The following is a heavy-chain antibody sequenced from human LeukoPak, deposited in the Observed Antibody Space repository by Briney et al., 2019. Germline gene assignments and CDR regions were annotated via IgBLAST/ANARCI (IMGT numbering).Heavy chain of an antibody. CDR2: IYHSGSA. V-gene: IGHV4-4*02. CDR3: ASAGHDGIGYKVC. Sequence: PSETLSLTCAVSGGSISSSNWWSWVRQPPGKGLEWIGEIYHSGSANYNPSLKSRVTISVDKSKDQFSLRLSSVTAADTAVYYCASAGHDGIGYKVCWGQGTLVTVSS. J-gene: IGHJ4*02. CDR1: GGSISSSNW. D-gene: IGHD3-22*01.